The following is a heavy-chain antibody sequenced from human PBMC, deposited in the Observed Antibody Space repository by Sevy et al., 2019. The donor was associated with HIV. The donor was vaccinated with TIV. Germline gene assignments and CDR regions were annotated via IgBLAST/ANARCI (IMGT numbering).Heavy chain of an antibody. CDR2: ISYDGSNK. V-gene: IGHV3-30*18. CDR1: GFTFSSYG. D-gene: IGHD2-21*02. Sequence: GGSLRLSCAASGFTFSSYGMHWVRQAPGKGLEWVAVISYDGSNKYYADSVKGRFTISRDNSKNTLYLQMNSLRAEDTAGYYCAKLPMPLYSFYGGGDPPDYDAFDIWGQGTMVTVSS. J-gene: IGHJ3*02. CDR3: AKLPMPLYSFYGGGDPPDYDAFDI.